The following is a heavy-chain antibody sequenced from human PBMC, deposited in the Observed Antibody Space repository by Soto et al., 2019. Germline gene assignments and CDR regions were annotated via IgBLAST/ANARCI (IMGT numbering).Heavy chain of an antibody. D-gene: IGHD5-12*01. CDR2: IGPESGAT. CDR1: GYTFTGHY. J-gene: IGHJ4*02. CDR3: GRGRSGQIVVFY. V-gene: IGHV1-2*02. Sequence: ASVKVSCKASGYTFTGHYIHWVRQAPEQGPEWMGEIGPESGATRYAQKFQGRVTMTRDMSITTVYMELNNLSPDDTAVYYCGRGRSGQIVVFYWGQGTLVTVSS.